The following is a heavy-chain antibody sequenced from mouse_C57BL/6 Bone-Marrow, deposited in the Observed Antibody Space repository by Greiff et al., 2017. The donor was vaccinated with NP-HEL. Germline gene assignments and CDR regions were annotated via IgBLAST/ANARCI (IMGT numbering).Heavy chain of an antibody. Sequence: EVQLQQSGPELVKPGASVKISCKASGYSFTGYYMHWVKQSHGNILDWIGYIYPYNGVTSYNQKFKGKATLTVDKSSSTAYMELRSLTSEDSAVYYCARGYHGSSHYYAMDYWGQGTSVTVSS. D-gene: IGHD1-1*01. CDR1: GYSFTGYY. V-gene: IGHV1-31*01. CDR2: IYPYNGVT. J-gene: IGHJ4*01. CDR3: ARGYHGSSHYYAMDY.